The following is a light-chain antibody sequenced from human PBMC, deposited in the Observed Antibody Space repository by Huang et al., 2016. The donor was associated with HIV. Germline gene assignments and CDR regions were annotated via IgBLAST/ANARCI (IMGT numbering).Light chain of an antibody. CDR1: QGISTS. V-gene: IGKV1-16*02. Sequence: DIQMTQSLSSLSASVGDRVTIQCRASQGISTSLSWFQQRPGKAPKSLIYAASSLHSGVPSKFTGSGSGTDFTLTISSLQPEDSATYYCQQYNDYPLTFGGGTKVEIK. J-gene: IGKJ4*01. CDR3: QQYNDYPLT. CDR2: AAS.